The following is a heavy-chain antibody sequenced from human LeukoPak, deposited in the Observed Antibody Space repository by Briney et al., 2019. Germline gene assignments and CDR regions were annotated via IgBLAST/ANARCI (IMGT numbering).Heavy chain of an antibody. CDR1: GGSISSTTCY. J-gene: IGHJ4*02. D-gene: IGHD5-18*01. V-gene: IGHV4-39*07. CDR2: IYYTEST. CDR3: ARGGSKYSYGYDS. Sequence: SETLSLTCTVSGGSISSTTCYWGCIRQPPGKGLEWIGSIYYTESTYDNPSLKSRVTMSVDTSKNQFSLNLSSVAAADTAVYYCARGGSKYSYGYDSWGQGTLVTVSS.